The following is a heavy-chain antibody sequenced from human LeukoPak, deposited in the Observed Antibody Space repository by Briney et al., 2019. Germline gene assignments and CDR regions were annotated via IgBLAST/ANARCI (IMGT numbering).Heavy chain of an antibody. CDR2: ISSSSSYI. CDR3: ARGIYSSSSAVDS. V-gene: IGHV3-21*01. D-gene: IGHD6-6*01. Sequence: GGSLRLSCAASGFTFSSYSMNWVRQAPGKGLEWVSSISSSSSYIYYADSVKARFTISRDNAKNSLYLQMNNLRAEDTAVYYCARGIYSSSSAVDSWGEGTLVTVSS. CDR1: GFTFSSYS. J-gene: IGHJ5*01.